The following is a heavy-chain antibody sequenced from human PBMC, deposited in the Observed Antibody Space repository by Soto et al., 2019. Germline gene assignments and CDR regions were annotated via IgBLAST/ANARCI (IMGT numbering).Heavy chain of an antibody. J-gene: IGHJ4*02. V-gene: IGHV2-26*01. CDR2: IFSNDEK. D-gene: IGHD6-19*01. CDR3: ARNHDSSGWYRGVDY. Sequence: QVTLKESGPVLVKPTETLTXTCTVXGFSLSNARMGVSWIRQPPGKALEWLAHIFSNDEKSYSTSLKSRLTISKDTSKSQVVLTMTNMDPVDTATYYCARNHDSSGWYRGVDYWGQGTLVTVSS. CDR1: GFSLSNARMG.